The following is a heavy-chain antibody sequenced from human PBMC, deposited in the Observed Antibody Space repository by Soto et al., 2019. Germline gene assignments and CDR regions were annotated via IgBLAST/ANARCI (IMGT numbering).Heavy chain of an antibody. CDR2: FYNSGTT. CDR1: GGSISPYY. D-gene: IGHD3-10*01. V-gene: IGHV4-59*01. Sequence: SETLSLTCTVSGGSISPYYWTWVRQPPGKGLEWIGYFYNSGTTNYNPSLKSRVTISGDTSKNQFSLKLMSVTAADTAVYYCARDGSGRPATYWGQGILVTVSS. J-gene: IGHJ4*02. CDR3: ARDGSGRPATY.